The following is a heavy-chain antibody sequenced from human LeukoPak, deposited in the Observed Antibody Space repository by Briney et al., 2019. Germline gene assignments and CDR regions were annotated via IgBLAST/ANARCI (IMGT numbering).Heavy chain of an antibody. Sequence: GGSLRLSCAASGFTFSNAWMSWVRQAPGKGLEWVGRIKSKTDGGTTDYAAPVKGRFTISRDDSKNTLYLQMNSLKTEDTAVYYCTTIIMITFGGAIRSGSDYWGQGTLVTVSS. CDR1: GFTFSNAW. V-gene: IGHV3-15*01. D-gene: IGHD3-16*01. CDR2: IKSKTDGGTT. J-gene: IGHJ4*02. CDR3: TTIIMITFGGAIRSGSDY.